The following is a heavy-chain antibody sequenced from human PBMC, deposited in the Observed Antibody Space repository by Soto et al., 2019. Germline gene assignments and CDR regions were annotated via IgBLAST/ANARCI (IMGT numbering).Heavy chain of an antibody. J-gene: IGHJ4*02. CDR3: AKDGVENWGGRFDY. V-gene: IGHV3-23*01. CDR2: ISGSGGST. Sequence: EVPLLESGGGLVQPGGSLRLSCAASGFTFSSYAMSWVRQAPGQGLEWVSAISGSGGSTYYADSVKGRFTISRDNSKNTLYLQMNSLRAEDPAGYYCAKDGVENWGGRFDYWGQGTLGTVSS. D-gene: IGHD7-27*01. CDR1: GFTFSSYA.